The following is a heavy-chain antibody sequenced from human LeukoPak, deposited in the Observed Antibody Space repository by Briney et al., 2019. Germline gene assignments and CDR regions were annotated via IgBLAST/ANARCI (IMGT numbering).Heavy chain of an antibody. V-gene: IGHV4-34*01. CDR1: GGSFSGYY. D-gene: IGHD3-22*01. CDR3: AGNYYDSSGYPHYYYYGMDV. J-gene: IGHJ6*02. Sequence: SETLSLTCAVYGGSFSGYYWSWIRQSPGQGLEWIGEINHSGRTNYNPSLKSRVTISVDTSKNQFSLKLSSVTAADTAVYYCAGNYYDSSGYPHYYYYGMDVWGQGTTVTVSS. CDR2: INHSGRT.